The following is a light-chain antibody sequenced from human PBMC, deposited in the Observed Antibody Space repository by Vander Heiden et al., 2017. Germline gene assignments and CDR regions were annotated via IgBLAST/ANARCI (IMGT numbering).Light chain of an antibody. CDR1: SSDVGSYNL. J-gene: IGLJ1*01. Sequence: QSALTQPASVSGSPGPSIIISCTGTSSDVGSYNLVSCYQQHPGKAPKLMIYEVSKRPSGVSNRFSGSKSGNTASLTISGLQAEDEADYYCCSYAGSSTPYVFGTGTKVTVL. CDR2: EVS. V-gene: IGLV2-23*02. CDR3: CSYAGSSTPYV.